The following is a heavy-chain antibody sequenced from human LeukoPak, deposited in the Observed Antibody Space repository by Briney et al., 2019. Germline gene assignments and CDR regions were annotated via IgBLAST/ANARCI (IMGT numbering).Heavy chain of an antibody. D-gene: IGHD2-2*01. Sequence: SETLSLICTVSGGSISNSNYYWGWIRQPPGKGLEWIENIYQSGTPYYTPSLKGQVTISVDTSKNQFSLKLASVNAADTAVYYCGRRNVVVPAAMARAFDIWGQGTMVTVSS. CDR3: GRRNVVVPAAMARAFDI. V-gene: IGHV4-39*01. J-gene: IGHJ3*02. CDR1: GGSISNSNYY. CDR2: IYQSGTP.